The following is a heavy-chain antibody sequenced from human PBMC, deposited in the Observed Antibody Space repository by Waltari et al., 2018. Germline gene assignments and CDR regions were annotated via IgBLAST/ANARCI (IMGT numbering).Heavy chain of an antibody. V-gene: IGHV3-53*01. D-gene: IGHD1-1*01. Sequence: EVQLVESGGGLIQPGGSLRLSCAASGFTVRSTYMSWVRQAPGQGLEWVSVIYSGGSTYYADSVKGRFTISRDNSKNTLYLQMNSLRAEDTAVYYCASWKGRTADHPGPDAFDIWGQGTMVTVSS. CDR2: IYSGGST. J-gene: IGHJ3*02. CDR1: GFTVRSTY. CDR3: ASWKGRTADHPGPDAFDI.